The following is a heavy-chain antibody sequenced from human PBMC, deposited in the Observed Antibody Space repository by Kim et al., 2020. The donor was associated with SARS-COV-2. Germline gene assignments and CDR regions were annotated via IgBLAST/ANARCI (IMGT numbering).Heavy chain of an antibody. CDR2: INHSGST. D-gene: IGHD2-15*01. V-gene: IGHV4-34*01. Sequence: SETLSLTCAVYGGSFSGYYWSWIRQPPGKGLEWIGEINHSGSTNYNPSLKSRVTISVDTSKNQFSLKLSSVTAADTAVYYCARSPYCSGGSCYSGGWFAP. CDR1: GGSFSGYY. CDR3: ARSPYCSGGSCYSGGWFAP. J-gene: IGHJ5*02.